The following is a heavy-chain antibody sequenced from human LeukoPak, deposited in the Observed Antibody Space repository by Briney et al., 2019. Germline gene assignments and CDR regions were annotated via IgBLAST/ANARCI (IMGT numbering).Heavy chain of an antibody. D-gene: IGHD3-3*01. V-gene: IGHV1-8*01. CDR2: MNPNSGNT. CDR1: GYTFTSYD. J-gene: IGHJ3*02. CDR3: ASWAHTLRFLEWSNDTFDI. Sequence: GASVKVSCKASGYTFTSYDINWVRQATGQGLEWMGWMNPNSGNTGYAQKFQGRVTMTRNTSISTAYMELGSLRSEDTAVYYCASWAHTLRFLEWSNDTFDIWGQGTMVTVSS.